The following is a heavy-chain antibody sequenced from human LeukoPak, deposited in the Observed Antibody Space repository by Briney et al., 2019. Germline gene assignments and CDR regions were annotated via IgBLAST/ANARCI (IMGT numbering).Heavy chain of an antibody. Sequence: GGSLRLSCAASGFTSSTYNINWVRQAPGKGLEWVSSISSTGRYVYYADSVKGRFTISRDNSKNTLYLQMNSLRAEDTAVYYCAKGAVTDGYYFDYWGQGTLVTVSS. CDR1: GFTSSTYN. D-gene: IGHD4-17*01. V-gene: IGHV3-21*01. J-gene: IGHJ4*02. CDR3: AKGAVTDGYYFDY. CDR2: ISSTGRYV.